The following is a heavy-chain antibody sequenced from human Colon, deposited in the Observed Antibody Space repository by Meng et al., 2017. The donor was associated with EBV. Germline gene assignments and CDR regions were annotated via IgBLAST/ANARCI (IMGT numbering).Heavy chain of an antibody. CDR2: IYYSGST. CDR3: ASLYGDSSVWYLDL. V-gene: IGHV4-31*03. D-gene: IGHD4-17*01. J-gene: IGHJ2*01. CDR1: GGSISSGNHY. Sequence: VQRREPGPGQVKPSQTLSLPCTGSGGSISSGNHYWSWIRQHPGKGLEYIGYIYYSGSTYYNPSLKSRVIISVDTSKNQFSLRLNSVTAADTAVYYCASLYGDSSVWYLDLWGRGTLVTVSS.